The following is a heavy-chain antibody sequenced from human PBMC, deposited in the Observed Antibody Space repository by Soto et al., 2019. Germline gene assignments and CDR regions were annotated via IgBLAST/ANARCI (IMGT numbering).Heavy chain of an antibody. Sequence: QVQLQQSGPGLVKPSQTLSLTCAISGDSVSGNSEAWNWIRQSPSRGLEWLGRTYYRSKWYKDYAITMKRRINISPDTTMIQFSLRLTSVTPEDTAVYYCAREASVASAGMRWFDPWCQGTLVTVST. V-gene: IGHV6-1*01. CDR2: TYYRSKWYK. J-gene: IGHJ5*02. CDR1: GDSVSGNSEA. CDR3: AREASVASAGMRWFDP. D-gene: IGHD6-13*01.